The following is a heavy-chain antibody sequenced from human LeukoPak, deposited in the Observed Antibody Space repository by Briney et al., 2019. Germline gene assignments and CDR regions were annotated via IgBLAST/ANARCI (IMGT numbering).Heavy chain of an antibody. CDR2: IYYSGNT. CDR1: GGSISTYY. V-gene: IGHV4-59*01. Sequence: KASETLSLTCTVSGGSISTYYWNWIRQPPWKGPEWIGYIYYSGNTNYNPSLKSRVTISIDTSKKQFSLKLSSVTAADTAVYYCARGAGWYNYRGQGTLVTVSS. D-gene: IGHD6-19*01. CDR3: ARGAGWYNY. J-gene: IGHJ4*02.